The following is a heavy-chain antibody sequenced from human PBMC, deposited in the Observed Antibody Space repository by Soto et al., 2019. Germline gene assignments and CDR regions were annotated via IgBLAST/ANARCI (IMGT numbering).Heavy chain of an antibody. CDR3: AKDVQTGYCSGGSCNYFDY. CDR1: GFTFSSYG. CDR2: ISYDGSNK. J-gene: IGHJ4*02. V-gene: IGHV3-30*18. Sequence: PGGSLRLSCAASGFTFSSYGMHWVRQAPGKGLEWVAVISYDGSNKYYADSVKGRFTISRDNSKNTLYLQMNSLRAEDTAVYYCAKDVQTGYCSGGSCNYFDYWGQGTLVTVSS. D-gene: IGHD2-15*01.